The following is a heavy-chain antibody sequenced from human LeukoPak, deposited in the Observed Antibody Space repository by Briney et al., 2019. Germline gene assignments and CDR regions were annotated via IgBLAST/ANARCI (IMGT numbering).Heavy chain of an antibody. CDR1: GFTFSSYI. CDR3: ARDSGGSTFDY. V-gene: IGHV3-21*01. J-gene: IGHJ4*02. D-gene: IGHD3-10*01. CDR2: ISSGSSYI. Sequence: GGSLRLSCAASGFTFSSYIMNWVRQAPGKGLEWVSSISSGSSYIYYADSVKGRFTISRDNAKNSLYLQMNSLRAEDTAVYYYARDSGGSTFDYWGQGTLVTVSS.